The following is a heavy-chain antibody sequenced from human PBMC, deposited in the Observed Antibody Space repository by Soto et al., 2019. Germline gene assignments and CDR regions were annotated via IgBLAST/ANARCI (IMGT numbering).Heavy chain of an antibody. CDR3: AKDRLAGGFDY. Sequence: GALRLSCAASGFTFSHYAMSWVRQAPGKGLEWVSLVSATAGTTYYTDSVKGRFTISRDNSRNTVYLQMNSLRADDTAVYYCAKDRLAGGFDYWGQGTLVTVSS. J-gene: IGHJ4*02. V-gene: IGHV3-23*01. CDR1: GFTFSHYA. D-gene: IGHD3-16*01. CDR2: VSATAGTT.